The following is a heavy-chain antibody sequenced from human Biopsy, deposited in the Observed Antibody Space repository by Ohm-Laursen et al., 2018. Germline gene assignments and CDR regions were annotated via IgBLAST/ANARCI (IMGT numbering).Heavy chain of an antibody. CDR3: VREGLDCAGGTCYSGPLDL. CDR1: GGTFSSYA. CDR2: IIPIFEAI. J-gene: IGHJ4*03. Sequence: ASVKVSCNASGGTFSSYAISWVRQAPGQGPEWMGGIIPIFEAIDYAPKFQDRVTITADESTRTAYMELRSLRYDDTAIYYCVREGLDCAGGTCYSGPLDLWGQGTLITVSS. D-gene: IGHD2-15*01. V-gene: IGHV1-69*13.